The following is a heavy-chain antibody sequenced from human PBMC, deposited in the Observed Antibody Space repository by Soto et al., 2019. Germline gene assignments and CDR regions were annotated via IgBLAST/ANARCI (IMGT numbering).Heavy chain of an antibody. D-gene: IGHD3-9*01. J-gene: IGHJ4*02. V-gene: IGHV1-69*02. CDR2: IIPILGIA. Sequence: SVKVSCKASGGTFSSYTISWVRQAPGQGLEWMGRIIPILGIANYAQKFQGRVTITADKSTSTAYMELSSLRSEDTAVYYCARSADESDILTGYYAYWGQGTLVTVSS. CDR3: ARSADESDILTGYYAY. CDR1: GGTFSSYT.